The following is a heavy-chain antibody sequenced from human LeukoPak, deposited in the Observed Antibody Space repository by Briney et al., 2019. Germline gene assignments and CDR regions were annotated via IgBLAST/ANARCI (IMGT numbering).Heavy chain of an antibody. CDR2: IRNKANSYTT. J-gene: IGHJ4*02. Sequence: PGGSLRLSCAASGFTFSSYWMTWVRQAPGKGLEWVGRIRNKANSYTTDYAASVRGRFTISRDDSKNSLYLEMNSLKTEDTAVYYCAREYYSRLDYWGQGTLVTVSS. CDR3: AREYYSRLDY. V-gene: IGHV3-72*01. CDR1: GFTFSSYW. D-gene: IGHD3-10*01.